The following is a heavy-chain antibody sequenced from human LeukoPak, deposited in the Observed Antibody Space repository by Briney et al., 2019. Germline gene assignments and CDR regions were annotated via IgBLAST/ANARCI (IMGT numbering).Heavy chain of an antibody. J-gene: IGHJ4*02. V-gene: IGHV4-4*02. Sequence: SVTLSLTCAVSGGSISSNNWWSWVRQPPGKGLEWIGEIYHSGSTNYNPSLKSRVTISVDKSKNLFSLKLSSVTAADSAVYYCARGYSYGFLLDFWGQGTLVTVSS. CDR3: ARGYSYGFLLDF. CDR2: IYHSGST. D-gene: IGHD5-18*01. CDR1: GGSISSNNW.